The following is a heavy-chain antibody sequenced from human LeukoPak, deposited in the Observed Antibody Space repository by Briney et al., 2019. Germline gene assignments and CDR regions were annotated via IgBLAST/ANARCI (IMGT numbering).Heavy chain of an antibody. CDR2: INHSGST. J-gene: IGHJ4*02. D-gene: IGHD4-17*01. CDR1: GVSISSSNSY. Sequence: SEALSLTCTVSGVSISSSNSYWGWIRQPPGKGLEWIGEINHSGSTSYNPSLKSRVTISVDTSKNQFSLNLSSVTAADTAVYYCARDNSVTIAGHHTLDYWGQGTLVTVSS. V-gene: IGHV4-39*07. CDR3: ARDNSVTIAGHHTLDY.